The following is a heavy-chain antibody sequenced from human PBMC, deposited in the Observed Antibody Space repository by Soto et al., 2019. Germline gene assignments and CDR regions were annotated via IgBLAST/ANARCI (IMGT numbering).Heavy chain of an antibody. CDR2: ISHSDHST. V-gene: IGHV3-23*01. CDR1: GFPLSRCA. CDR3: AKRGGDSGWGDFDS. J-gene: IGHJ4*02. D-gene: IGHD6-19*01. Sequence: EVQLLESGGGLVQPGGSLRLSCAASGFPLSRCAMNWVRQAPGKGLEWVSTISHSDHSTYYADSVKGRFTVSRDNSENTLYLQMNGLRAEDTAIYYCAKRGGDSGWGDFDSWGQGILVTVSS.